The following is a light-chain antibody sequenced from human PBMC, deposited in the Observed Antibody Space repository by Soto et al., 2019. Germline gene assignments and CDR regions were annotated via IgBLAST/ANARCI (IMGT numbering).Light chain of an antibody. CDR3: QQYGDSVT. CDR2: GAF. V-gene: IGKV3-20*01. CDR1: QSVSSIY. Sequence: EIVLTQSPGTLSLSPGERATLSCRASQSVSSIYSTWHQQKPGQAPRLLIYGAFNRATGIPDRCSGSGSGTDFTLTISGLEPEDVAVYYCQQYGDSVTFGGGTKVEIK. J-gene: IGKJ4*01.